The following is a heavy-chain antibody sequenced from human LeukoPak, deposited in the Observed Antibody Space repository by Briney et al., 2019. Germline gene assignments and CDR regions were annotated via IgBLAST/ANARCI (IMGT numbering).Heavy chain of an antibody. CDR3: ARGNGYYYDSAHFDY. CDR2: IYYSGST. CDR1: GFTFSSFS. D-gene: IGHD3-22*01. J-gene: IGHJ4*02. V-gene: IGHV4-59*01. Sequence: PGGSLRLSCAASGFTFSSFSMSWVRQAPGKGLEWIGYIYYSGSTNYNPSLKSRVTISVDTSKNQFSLKLSSVTAADTAVYYCARGNGYYYDSAHFDYWGQGTLVTVSS.